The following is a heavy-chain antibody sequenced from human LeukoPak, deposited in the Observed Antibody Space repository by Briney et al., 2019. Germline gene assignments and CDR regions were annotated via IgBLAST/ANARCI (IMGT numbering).Heavy chain of an antibody. D-gene: IGHD2/OR15-2a*01. CDR1: GFTFSSYS. CDR2: ISSSSSTI. CDR3: ANNRFMDV. Sequence: GGSLRLSCAASGFTFSSYSMNWVRQAPGKGLEWVSYISSSSSTIYYADSVKGRFTISRDNSKNMVFLQMNSLRAEDTAIYYCANNRFMDVWGKGPRSPSPQ. J-gene: IGHJ6*01. V-gene: IGHV3-48*01.